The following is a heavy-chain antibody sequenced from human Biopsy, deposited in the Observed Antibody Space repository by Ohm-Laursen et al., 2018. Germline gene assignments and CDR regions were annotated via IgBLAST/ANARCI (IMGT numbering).Heavy chain of an antibody. V-gene: IGHV3-9*01. CDR2: ISWHSGSR. D-gene: IGHD1-1*01. J-gene: IGHJ6*02. Sequence: SLRLSCTASGFTFDDYAMHWVRQAPGKGLEWVSGISWHSGSRGYADSVKGRFTISRDNAKKLLYLQMNSLRAEDTTLYYCAKDVRVKVQLDGMDVWGQGTTVTVSS. CDR3: AKDVRVKVQLDGMDV. CDR1: GFTFDDYA.